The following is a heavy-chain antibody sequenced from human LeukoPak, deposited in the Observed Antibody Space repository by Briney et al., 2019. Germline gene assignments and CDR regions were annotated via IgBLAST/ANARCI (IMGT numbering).Heavy chain of an antibody. V-gene: IGHV3-7*03. CDR1: GFTFNTYW. J-gene: IGHJ6*02. CDR3: ARAEYCYYCGMDV. Sequence: PGGSLRLSCAASGFTFNTYWMSWVRQAPGKGLEWVANLKQDGSEEYYVDSVKGRFTISRDNAKNSLYLQMNSLRAEDTAVYYCARAEYCYYCGMDVWGQGTTVFVSS. CDR2: LKQDGSEE. D-gene: IGHD2/OR15-2a*01.